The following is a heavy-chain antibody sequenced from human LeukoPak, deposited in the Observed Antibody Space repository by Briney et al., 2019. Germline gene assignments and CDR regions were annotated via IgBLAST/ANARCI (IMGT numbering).Heavy chain of an antibody. CDR3: ARSPGDSSGWYLD. CDR2: IKEDGSAD. Sequence: PGGSLRLSCAASGFTFSRNWMSWVRQAPGKGLEWVANIKEDGSADYYMDSVKGRFTISRDNAKNSLYLQMSSLRVEDTAVYYCARSPGDSSGWYLDWGQGTLVIVSS. D-gene: IGHD6-19*01. CDR1: GFTFSRNW. J-gene: IGHJ4*02. V-gene: IGHV3-7*01.